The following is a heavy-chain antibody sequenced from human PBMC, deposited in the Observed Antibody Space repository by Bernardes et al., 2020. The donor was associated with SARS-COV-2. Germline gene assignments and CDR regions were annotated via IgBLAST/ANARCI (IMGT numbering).Heavy chain of an antibody. V-gene: IGHV3-7*01. CDR2: IKQDGSET. CDR3: ARDQTRSPIAAAGTDYYYYYGMDV. D-gene: IGHD6-13*01. CDR1: GFTFSSYW. J-gene: IGHJ6*02. Sequence: GGSLRLSCAASGFTFSSYWMSWVRQAPGKGLEWVANIKQDGSETYYVDSVKGRFTISRDNAKNSLYLQMNSLRAEDTAVYYCARDQTRSPIAAAGTDYYYYYGMDVWGQGTTVTVSS.